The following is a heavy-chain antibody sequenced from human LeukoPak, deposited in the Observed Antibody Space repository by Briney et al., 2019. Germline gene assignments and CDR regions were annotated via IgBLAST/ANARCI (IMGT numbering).Heavy chain of an antibody. Sequence: SETLSLTCAVYGGSFSGYYWSWIRQPPGKGLEWIGEINHRGSTNYNPSLKSRVTISVDTSKNQFSLKLSSVTAADTAVYYCARDEGPIAAAAFDYWGQGTLVTVSS. CDR2: INHRGST. D-gene: IGHD6-13*01. V-gene: IGHV4-34*01. CDR1: GGSFSGYY. J-gene: IGHJ4*02. CDR3: ARDEGPIAAAAFDY.